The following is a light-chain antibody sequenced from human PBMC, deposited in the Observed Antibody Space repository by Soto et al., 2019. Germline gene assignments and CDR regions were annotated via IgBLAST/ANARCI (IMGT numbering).Light chain of an antibody. J-gene: IGLJ2*01. CDR1: SRDIGGYDF. V-gene: IGLV2-8*01. Sequence: QSALTQPPSASGSPGQSVTISCTGTSRDIGGYDFVSWYQQHPGKAPKLLIYAVIKRPSGVPDRFSGSKSGNTASLTVSGLQTDDEADYYCSSYGGSNNLLFGGGTKLTVL. CDR3: SSYGGSNNLL. CDR2: AVI.